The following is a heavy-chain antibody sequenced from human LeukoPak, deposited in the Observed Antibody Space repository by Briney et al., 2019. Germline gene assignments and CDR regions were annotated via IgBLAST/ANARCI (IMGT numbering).Heavy chain of an antibody. V-gene: IGHV3-74*01. J-gene: IGHJ4*02. CDR3: VSFYETY. D-gene: IGHD2-2*01. CDR2: INSDGSWT. Sequence: GGSLRLSCAASGNYWMHWVRQAPGKGLVWVSHINSDGSWTSYADSVKGRFTISKDNAKNTVYLQMNNLRAEDTAVYYCVSFYETYWGQGTLVTVSS. CDR1: GNYW.